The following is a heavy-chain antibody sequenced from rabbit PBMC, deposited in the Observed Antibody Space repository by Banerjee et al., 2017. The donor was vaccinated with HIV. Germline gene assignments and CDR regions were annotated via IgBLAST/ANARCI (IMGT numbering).Heavy chain of an antibody. J-gene: IGHJ4*01. CDR2: IYAGSSGNT. D-gene: IGHD6-1*01. CDR1: GFSFNSSYY. CDR3: ARRFAGYAGYGYEGNYYFNL. V-gene: IGHV1S45*01. Sequence: QEQLVESGGGLVQPEGSLTLTCTASGFSFNSSYYMCWVRQAPGKGLEWIGCIYAGSSGNTYYASWAKGRFTISKASSTTVTLQMTSLTAADTATYFCARRFAGYAGYGYEGNYYFNLWGPGTLVTVS.